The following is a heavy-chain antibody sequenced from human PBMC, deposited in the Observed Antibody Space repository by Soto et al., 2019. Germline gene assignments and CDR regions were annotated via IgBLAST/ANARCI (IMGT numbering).Heavy chain of an antibody. D-gene: IGHD1-26*01. J-gene: IGHJ5*02. V-gene: IGHV4-59*01. CDR3: ARYSGSYSYNWFDP. CDR2: IYYSGTT. Sequence: SAPLSLTCTVSGGSIISYYWSWIRQPPGKGLEWIGYIYYSGTTNYNPSLKSRVTISVDTSKNQFSLKLSSVTAADTAVYYCARYSGSYSYNWFDPWGQGTLVTVSA. CDR1: GGSIISYY.